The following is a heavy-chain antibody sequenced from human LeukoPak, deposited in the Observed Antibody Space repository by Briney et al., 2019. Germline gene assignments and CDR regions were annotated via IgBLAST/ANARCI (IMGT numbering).Heavy chain of an antibody. V-gene: IGHV1-2*02. Sequence: ASVKVSCKASGYTFTDYYMHWVRQAPGQGLEWMGWINPNSGGTNYAQKFQGRVTMTRDTSISTAYMELSRLRSDHTAVYYCARASYYYDSSGYPGYYFDYWGQGTLVTVSS. CDR1: GYTFTDYY. CDR3: ARASYYYDSSGYPGYYFDY. J-gene: IGHJ4*02. CDR2: INPNSGGT. D-gene: IGHD3-22*01.